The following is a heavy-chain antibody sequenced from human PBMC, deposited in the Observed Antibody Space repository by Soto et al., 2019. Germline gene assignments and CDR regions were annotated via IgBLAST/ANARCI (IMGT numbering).Heavy chain of an antibody. D-gene: IGHD3-3*02. CDR1: GYTFTSYA. J-gene: IGHJ5*02. Sequence: ASEKVSCKASGYTFTSYAMHWVRQAPGQRLEWMGWINAGNGNTKYSQKFQGRVTITRDTSASTAYMELSSLRSEDTAVYYCARGFHFWSGYYVSQGWFDPWGQGTLVPVAS. CDR2: INAGNGNT. V-gene: IGHV1-3*01. CDR3: ARGFHFWSGYYVSQGWFDP.